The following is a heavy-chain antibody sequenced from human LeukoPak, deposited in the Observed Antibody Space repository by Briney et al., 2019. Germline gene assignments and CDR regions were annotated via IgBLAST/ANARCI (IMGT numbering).Heavy chain of an antibody. Sequence: SETLSLTCAVYGGSFSGYYWSWIRQPPGKGLEWIGEINHSGSTNYNPSLKSRVTISVDTSKNQFSLKLSSVTAADTAVYYCARGHDYGDFRRYYYYYYYMDVWGKGTTVTVSS. CDR3: ARGHDYGDFRRYYYYYYYMDV. CDR2: INHSGST. CDR1: GGSFSGYY. J-gene: IGHJ6*03. V-gene: IGHV4-34*01. D-gene: IGHD4-17*01.